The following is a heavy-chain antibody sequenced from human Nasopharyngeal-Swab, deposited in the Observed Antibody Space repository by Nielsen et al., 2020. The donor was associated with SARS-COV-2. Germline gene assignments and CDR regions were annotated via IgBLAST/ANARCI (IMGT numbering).Heavy chain of an antibody. CDR3: ARLIAGDHDAFDI. CDR2: INPNTGGT. D-gene: IGHD7-27*01. V-gene: IGHV1-2*06. Sequence: ASVKVSCKASRYTFSGNYLHWLRRAPGQGLEWMGLINPNTGGTNYAQKFQGRVTMTRDTSISTAYMELSSLTSDDTALYYCARLIAGDHDAFDIWGQGTMVTVSS. J-gene: IGHJ3*02. CDR1: RYTFSGNY.